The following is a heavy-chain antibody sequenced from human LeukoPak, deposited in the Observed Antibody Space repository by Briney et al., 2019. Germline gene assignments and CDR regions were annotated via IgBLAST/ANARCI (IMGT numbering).Heavy chain of an antibody. CDR1: GYTFTSYD. V-gene: IGHV1-8*01. CDR3: ARAKKQILAYGMDV. Sequence: GASVKVSCKASGYTFTSYDINWVRQATGQGLEWMGWKNPNSGNTGYAQKLQGRVTMTRNTSISTAYMELSSLRSEDTAVYYCARAKKQILAYGMDVWGQGTTVTVSS. CDR2: KNPNSGNT. D-gene: IGHD3-3*01. J-gene: IGHJ6*02.